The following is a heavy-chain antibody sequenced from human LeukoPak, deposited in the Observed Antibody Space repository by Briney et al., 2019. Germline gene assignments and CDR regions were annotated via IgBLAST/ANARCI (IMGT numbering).Heavy chain of an antibody. J-gene: IGHJ4*02. V-gene: IGHV3-23*01. CDR3: ARQRYYYDSSGYFYFDY. CDR2: ISGSGGST. Sequence: GGSLRLSCAASGFTFSTYAMSWVRQAPGKGLEWVSAISGSGGSTYYADSVKGRFTISRDNSKNTLYLQMNSLRAEDTAVYYCARQRYYYDSSGYFYFDYWGQGTLVTVSS. D-gene: IGHD3-22*01. CDR1: GFTFSTYA.